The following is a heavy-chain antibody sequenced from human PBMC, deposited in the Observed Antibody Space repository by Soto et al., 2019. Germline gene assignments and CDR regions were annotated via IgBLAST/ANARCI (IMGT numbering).Heavy chain of an antibody. V-gene: IGHV4-61*01. CDR1: GGSVNTAPYH. CDR3: ARDHHSYYDTSGYYPYFDF. J-gene: IGHJ4*02. D-gene: IGHD3-22*01. CDR2: IYYTGGT. Sequence: SETLSLTCTVSGGSVNTAPYHWSWLRQSPRNGLEWIGNIYYTGGTNYNPSFESRVAISLDTSNNQFSLRLTSLTAADTAVYFCARDHHSYYDTSGYYPYFDFWGQGTLVTVSS.